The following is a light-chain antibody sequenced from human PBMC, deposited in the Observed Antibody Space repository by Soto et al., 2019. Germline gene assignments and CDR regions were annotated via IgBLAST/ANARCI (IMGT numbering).Light chain of an antibody. CDR1: QSVSSN. V-gene: IGKV3-15*01. CDR2: HVS. J-gene: IGKJ3*01. Sequence: EIVMMQSPATLSVSPGEGATLSCRASQSVSSNLAWYQQKPGQAPRLVLYHVSTRATGIPDRFSGSGSGTEFTLTIASLQSEDFAVYYCQQFYTWPLTFGPGTKVDIK. CDR3: QQFYTWPLT.